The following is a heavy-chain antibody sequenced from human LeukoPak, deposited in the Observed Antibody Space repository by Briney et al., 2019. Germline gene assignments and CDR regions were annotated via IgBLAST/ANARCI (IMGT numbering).Heavy chain of an antibody. J-gene: IGHJ4*02. V-gene: IGHV4-34*01. Sequence: SETLSLTCAVYGGSFSGYYWSWIRQPPGKGLEWVGEINHSGSTNYNPYLKSRVTISVDTSKNQFSLKLSSVTAADTAVYYCASSNWDSYFDYWGQGTLVTVSS. D-gene: IGHD7-27*01. CDR1: GGSFSGYY. CDR3: ASSNWDSYFDY. CDR2: INHSGST.